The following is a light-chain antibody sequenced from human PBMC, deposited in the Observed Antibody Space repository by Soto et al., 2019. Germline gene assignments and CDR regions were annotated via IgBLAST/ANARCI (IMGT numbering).Light chain of an antibody. Sequence: DIQVTQSPSTLSASVGDRVTITCGASQSIGTWLAWYQQKPGKAPKVLIYDASNLRSGVPSRFSGSGSGTEFTLTISSLQPDDFATYYCHQYNSYSPWTFGQGTKVDIK. J-gene: IGKJ1*01. CDR3: HQYNSYSPWT. CDR1: QSIGTW. CDR2: DAS. V-gene: IGKV1-5*01.